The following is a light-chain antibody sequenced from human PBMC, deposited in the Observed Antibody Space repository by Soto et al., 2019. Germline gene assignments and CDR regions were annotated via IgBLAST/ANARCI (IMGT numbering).Light chain of an antibody. V-gene: IGKV1-9*01. CDR2: GAS. J-gene: IGKJ4*01. Sequence: IQLTQSPSSLSASGGDRVTITCRASQGIGSNLAWYLQKPGEAPKLLVYGASTLQGGVPSRFSGSGSGTLFTLTITSLQPEDFATYFCQQSNSYPLTXGGGTKV. CDR1: QGIGSN. CDR3: QQSNSYPLT.